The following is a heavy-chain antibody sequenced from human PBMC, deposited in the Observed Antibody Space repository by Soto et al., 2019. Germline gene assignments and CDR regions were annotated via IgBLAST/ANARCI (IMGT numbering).Heavy chain of an antibody. CDR3: ARGLAAAGREYFQH. D-gene: IGHD6-13*01. CDR2: ISSSSSTI. CDR1: GFTFSSYS. J-gene: IGHJ1*01. V-gene: IGHV3-48*02. Sequence: GESLKISCAASGFTFSSYSMNWVRQAPGKGLEWVSYISSSSSTIYYADSVKGRFTISRDNAKNSLYLQMNSLRDEDTAVYYSARGLAAAGREYFQHWGQGTLVTVSS.